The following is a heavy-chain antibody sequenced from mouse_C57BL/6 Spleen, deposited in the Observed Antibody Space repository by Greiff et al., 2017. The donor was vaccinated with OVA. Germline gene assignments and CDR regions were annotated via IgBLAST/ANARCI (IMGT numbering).Heavy chain of an antibody. J-gene: IGHJ1*03. CDR2: ISSGSSTI. CDR3: AREVSYYGSSRGWYFDV. D-gene: IGHD1-1*01. CDR1: GFTFSDYG. V-gene: IGHV5-17*01. Sequence: EVKLMESGGGLVKPGGSLKLSCAASGFTFSDYGMHWVRQAPEKGLEWVAYISSGSSTIYYADTVKGRFTISRDNAKNTLFLQMTSLRSEDTARYYCAREVSYYGSSRGWYFDVWGTGTTVTVSS.